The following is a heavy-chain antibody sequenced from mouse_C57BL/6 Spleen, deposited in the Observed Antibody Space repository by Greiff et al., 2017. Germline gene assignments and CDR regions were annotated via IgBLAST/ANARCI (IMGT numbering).Heavy chain of an antibody. J-gene: IGHJ4*01. D-gene: IGHD1-1*01. Sequence: QVQLQQSGTELVKPGASVKLSCKASGYTFTSYWMHWVKQRPGQGLEWIGNINPSNGGTNYNEKFKSKATLTVDKSSSTAYMQLSSLTSEDSAVYYCARSHYYGSSLYAMDYWGQGTSVTVSS. V-gene: IGHV1-53*01. CDR1: GYTFTSYW. CDR2: INPSNGGT. CDR3: ARSHYYGSSLYAMDY.